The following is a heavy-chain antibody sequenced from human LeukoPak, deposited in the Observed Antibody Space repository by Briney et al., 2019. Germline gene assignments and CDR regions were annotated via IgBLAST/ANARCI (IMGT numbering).Heavy chain of an antibody. CDR1: GGSISSSDHY. CDR2: IYYSGTT. CDR3: ARQRRWIQQI. J-gene: IGHJ4*02. D-gene: IGHD5-24*01. Sequence: SETLSLTCTVSGGSISSSDHYWGWIRQSPGMGLEWIGSIYYSGTTYYNPSLKSRVTISVDTSRNQSSLKLSSVTAADTAVYYCARQRRWIQQIWGQGTLVTVSS. V-gene: IGHV4-39*01.